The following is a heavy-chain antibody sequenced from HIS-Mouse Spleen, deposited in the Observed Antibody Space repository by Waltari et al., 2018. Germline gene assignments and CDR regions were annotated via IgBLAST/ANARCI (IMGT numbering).Heavy chain of an antibody. V-gene: IGHV4-39*07. D-gene: IGHD6-13*01. CDR1: GGPISSSSYY. CDR3: AREIPYSSSWYDWYFDL. CDR2: IYYSGST. J-gene: IGHJ2*01. Sequence: QLQLQESGPGLVKPSETLSLTCTVPGGPISSSSYYGGWIRQPPGKGLEWIGSIYYSGSTYYNPSLKSRVTISVDTSKNQFSLKLSSVTAADTAVYYCAREIPYSSSWYDWYFDLWGRGTLVTVSS.